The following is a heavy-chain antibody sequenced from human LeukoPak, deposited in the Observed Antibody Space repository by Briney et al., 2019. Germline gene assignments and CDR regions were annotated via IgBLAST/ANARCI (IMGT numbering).Heavy chain of an antibody. CDR3: AKVRVMEWVAVAGYFDY. V-gene: IGHV3-30*18. CDR1: GFTFSSYG. Sequence: GRSLRLSRAASGFTFSSYGMHWVRQAPGKGLEWVAVISYDGSNKYYADSVKGRFTISRDNSKNTLYLQMNSLRAEDTAVYYCAKVRVMEWVAVAGYFDYWGQGTLVTVSS. D-gene: IGHD6-19*01. CDR2: ISYDGSNK. J-gene: IGHJ4*02.